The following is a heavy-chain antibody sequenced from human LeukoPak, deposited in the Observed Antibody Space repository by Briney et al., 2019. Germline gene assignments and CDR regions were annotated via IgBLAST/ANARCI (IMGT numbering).Heavy chain of an antibody. CDR2: TRFDGSNK. V-gene: IGHV3-30*02. J-gene: IGHJ3*01. CDR1: GFTFSLYA. Sequence: PGGSLRLSCAASGFTFSLYAMHWVRQAPGKGLEWVAFTRFDGSNKYYADSVKGRFTISRDNSKNTLYLQMNSLRAEDTAVYFCAKSTIVGATVDAFDFLGPRDNGHRLF. CDR3: AKSTIVGATVDAFDF. D-gene: IGHD1-26*01.